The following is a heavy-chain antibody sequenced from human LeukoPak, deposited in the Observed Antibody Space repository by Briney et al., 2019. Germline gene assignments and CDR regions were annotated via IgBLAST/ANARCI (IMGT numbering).Heavy chain of an antibody. Sequence: GGSLRLSCAASGFTFSSYGMHWVRQAPGKGLEWVSAFSGRGGSTYYADSVRGRFTISRDNSKNTLYLQMNSLRAEDTAVYYCAKNIGTMVRGVKDYWGQGTLVTVSS. J-gene: IGHJ4*02. D-gene: IGHD3-10*01. V-gene: IGHV3-23*01. CDR2: FSGRGGST. CDR1: GFTFSSYG. CDR3: AKNIGTMVRGVKDY.